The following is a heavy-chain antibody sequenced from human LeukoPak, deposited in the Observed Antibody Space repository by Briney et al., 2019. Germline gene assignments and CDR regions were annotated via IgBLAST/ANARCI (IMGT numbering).Heavy chain of an antibody. CDR1: GFTFSSYS. Sequence: AGGSLRLSCAASGFTFSSYSMNWVRQAPGKGLEWVSSISSSSSYIYYADSLKGRFTISRDNAKNSLFLQMNSLRAEDTAVYYCARANGRDGYNFQFYYYMDVWGKGTTVTISS. V-gene: IGHV3-21*01. CDR3: ARANGRDGYNFQFYYYMDV. CDR2: ISSSSSYI. J-gene: IGHJ6*03. D-gene: IGHD5-24*01.